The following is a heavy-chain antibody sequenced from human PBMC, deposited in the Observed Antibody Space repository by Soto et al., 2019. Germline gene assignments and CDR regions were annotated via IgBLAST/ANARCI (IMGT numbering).Heavy chain of an antibody. CDR3: AKDLMVYRKEATNSWAD. CDR1: GFTFRGYN. V-gene: IGHV3-30*02. D-gene: IGHD2-8*01. J-gene: IGHJ4*02. Sequence: GGSLRLSCAASGFTFRGYNMHWVRQAPGEGLEWVAVIWYDARNKYYADSVKGRITISRDNSNKMLYLQMNSLVVEDTAVYYCAKDLMVYRKEATNSWADWGQGTLVTVSS. CDR2: IWYDARNK.